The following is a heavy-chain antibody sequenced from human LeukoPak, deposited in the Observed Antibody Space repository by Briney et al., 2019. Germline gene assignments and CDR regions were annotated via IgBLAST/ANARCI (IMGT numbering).Heavy chain of an antibody. CDR3: ARTIVGGGAFDI. V-gene: IGHV1-69*13. Sequence: SVKVSCKASGGTFSSYAISWVRQAPGQGLEWMGGIIPIFGTANYARKFQGRVTITADESTSTAYMELSSLRSEDTAVYYCARTIVGGGAFDIWGQGTMVTVSS. CDR2: IIPIFGTA. J-gene: IGHJ3*02. D-gene: IGHD1-26*01. CDR1: GGTFSSYA.